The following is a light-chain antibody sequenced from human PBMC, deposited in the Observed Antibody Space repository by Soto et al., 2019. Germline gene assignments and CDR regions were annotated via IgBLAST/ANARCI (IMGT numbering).Light chain of an antibody. V-gene: IGKV1-39*01. Sequence: DIQLTQSPSSLSASVGDRVTITCRASQSISSFLNWYQHKQGKAPKLLIYAASSLQSGVPSRFSGSGSGTDFTLTISGLQPEDFAIYYCQQSFSTPYTFGQGTKLEIK. CDR1: QSISSF. CDR2: AAS. J-gene: IGKJ2*01. CDR3: QQSFSTPYT.